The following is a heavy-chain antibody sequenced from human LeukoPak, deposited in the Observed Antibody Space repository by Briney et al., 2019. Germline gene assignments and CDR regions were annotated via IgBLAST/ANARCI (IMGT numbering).Heavy chain of an antibody. D-gene: IGHD6-13*01. CDR1: GGSISSYY. V-gene: IGHV4-59*01. J-gene: IGHJ4*02. CDR3: ARGVYIAATQYGY. Sequence: PSETLSLTCTVPGGSISSYYWSWIRQPPGKGLEWIGYIYYSGTTNYNPSLKNRVTISVDTSKNQFSLKLSSVTAADTAVYYCARGVYIAATQYGYWGQGTLVTVSS. CDR2: IYYSGTT.